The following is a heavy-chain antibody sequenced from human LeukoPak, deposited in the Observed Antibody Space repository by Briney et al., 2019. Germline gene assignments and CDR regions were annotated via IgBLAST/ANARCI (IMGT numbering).Heavy chain of an antibody. Sequence: PGGSLRLSCAASGFTVSTNYLSWVRQAPGKGLEWVSVIYAGGAAYYADYVKGRFTNSRDTSNNELILQMHSLTVEDTAVYYCARSTSYHFDSWGQGTLVTVSS. CDR2: IYAGGAA. J-gene: IGHJ4*02. V-gene: IGHV3-53*01. CDR1: GFTVSTNY. D-gene: IGHD2-2*01. CDR3: ARSTSYHFDS.